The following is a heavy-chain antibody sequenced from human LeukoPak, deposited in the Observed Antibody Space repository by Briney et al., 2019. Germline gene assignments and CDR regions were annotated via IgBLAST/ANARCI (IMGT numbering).Heavy chain of an antibody. CDR3: ARAGGIMGVTTIDY. J-gene: IGHJ4*02. CDR1: GFTFSDYY. CDR2: ISSSGSTI. V-gene: IGHV3-11*01. Sequence: PGGSLRLSCAASGFTFSDYYMSWIRQAPGKGLEWISYISSSGSTIYYADSVKGRFTISRDNAKNSPYLQMKSLRAEDTAVYYCARAGGIMGVTTIDYWGQGTLVTVSS. D-gene: IGHD2-8*01.